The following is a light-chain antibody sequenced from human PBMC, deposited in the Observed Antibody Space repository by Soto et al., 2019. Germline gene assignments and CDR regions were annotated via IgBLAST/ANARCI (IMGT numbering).Light chain of an antibody. CDR3: QQYQGYSGT. CDR2: ATS. Sequence: DIQMTQSPSSLSASVGDRVTITCRASQSISTYLIWYQQKPGKAPKLLIYATSSLQSGVPSRFSGSGSGTDFTLTISSLQPDDFATYYCQQYQGYSGTFGQGTKVDIK. CDR1: QSISTY. V-gene: IGKV1-39*01. J-gene: IGKJ1*01.